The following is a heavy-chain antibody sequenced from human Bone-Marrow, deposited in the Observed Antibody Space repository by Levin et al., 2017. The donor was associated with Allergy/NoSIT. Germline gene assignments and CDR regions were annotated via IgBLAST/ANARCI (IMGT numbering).Heavy chain of an antibody. D-gene: IGHD6-13*01. J-gene: IGHJ3*02. CDR1: GYTFTSYD. CDR2: MNPNSGNT. V-gene: IGHV1-8*01. Sequence: ASVKVSCKASGYTFTSYDINWVRQATGQGLEWMGWMNPNSGNTGYAQKFQGRVTMTRNNSINTAYMELSSLRSEDTAVYYCAKVGQQLVRRAFDIWGQGTVVTVSS. CDR3: AKVGQQLVRRAFDI.